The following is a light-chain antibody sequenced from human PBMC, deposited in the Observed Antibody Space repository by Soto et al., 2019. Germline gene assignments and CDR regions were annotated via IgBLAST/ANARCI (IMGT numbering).Light chain of an antibody. CDR1: SSDVGGYNY. CDR3: GSYTSSSTLV. Sequence: QSVLTQPASVSXXPGQSITISCTGTSSDVGGYNYVSWYQQHPGKAPKLMIYEVSNRPSGVSNRFSGSKSGNTASLTISGLQAEDEADYYCGSYTSSSTLVFGGGTKLTVL. J-gene: IGLJ3*02. CDR2: EVS. V-gene: IGLV2-14*01.